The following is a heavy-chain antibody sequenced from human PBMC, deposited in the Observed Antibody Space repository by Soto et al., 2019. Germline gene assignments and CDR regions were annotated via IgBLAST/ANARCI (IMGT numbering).Heavy chain of an antibody. Sequence: EVQLVESGGGLVKPGGSLRLSCVTSGFTFSGYSMNWVRQAPGKGLEWVSSIDSSSTYILYADSVKGRFTISRDNAENSLSLQLNSLRAEDKAVYYCAAHVGNSSIYDNWGQGTLVTVSA. CDR3: AAHVGNSSIYDN. J-gene: IGHJ4*02. CDR1: GFTFSGYS. V-gene: IGHV3-21*01. CDR2: IDSSSTYI. D-gene: IGHD3-3*02.